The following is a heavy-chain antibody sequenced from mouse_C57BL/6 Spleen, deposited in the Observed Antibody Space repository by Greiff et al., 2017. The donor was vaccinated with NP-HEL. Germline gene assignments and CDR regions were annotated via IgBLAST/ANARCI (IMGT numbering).Heavy chain of an antibody. J-gene: IGHJ4*01. CDR3: ARAGWDDYAMDY. CDR2: ISYDGSN. Sequence: EVQLVESGPGLVKPSQSLSLTCSVTGYSITSGYYWNWIRQFPGNKLEWMGYISYDGSNNYNPSLKNRISITRDTSKNQFFLKLNSVTTEDTATYYCARAGWDDYAMDYWGQGTSVTVSS. V-gene: IGHV3-6*01. D-gene: IGHD4-1*01. CDR1: GYSITSGYY.